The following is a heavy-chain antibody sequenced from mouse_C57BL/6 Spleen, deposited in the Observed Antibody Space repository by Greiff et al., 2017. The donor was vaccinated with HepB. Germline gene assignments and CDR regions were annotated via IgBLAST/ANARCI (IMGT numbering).Heavy chain of an antibody. CDR1: GYTFTSYW. D-gene: IGHD2-1*01. J-gene: IGHJ2*01. CDR2: IDPSDSYT. V-gene: IGHV1-69*01. CDR3: ARYGNYYLDY. Sequence: VQLQQPGAELVMPGASVKLSCKASGYTFTSYWMTWVKQRPGQGLEWIGEIDPSDSYTNYNQKFKGKSTLTVDKSSSTAYMQLSSLTSEDSAVYDGARYGNYYLDYWGQGTTLTVSS.